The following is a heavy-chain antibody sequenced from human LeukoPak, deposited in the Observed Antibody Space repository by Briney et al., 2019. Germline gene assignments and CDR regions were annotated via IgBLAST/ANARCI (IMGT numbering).Heavy chain of an antibody. D-gene: IGHD6-19*01. CDR3: AKDLLSGQWLVLGSAFDI. J-gene: IGHJ3*02. Sequence: GGSLRLSCAASEFTFSSYAMSWVRQAPGKGLEWVSAISGSGRSTFYADSVKGRFTISRDNSKNTLYLQMNSLRAEDTAVYYCAKDLLSGQWLVLGSAFDIWGQGTMVTVSS. CDR2: ISGSGRST. V-gene: IGHV3-23*01. CDR1: EFTFSSYA.